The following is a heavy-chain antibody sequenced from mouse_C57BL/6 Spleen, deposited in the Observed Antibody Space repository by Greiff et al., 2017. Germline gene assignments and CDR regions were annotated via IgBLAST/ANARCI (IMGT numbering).Heavy chain of an antibody. V-gene: IGHV1-52*01. CDR1: GYTFTSYW. CDR3: ARENSKGFAY. J-gene: IGHJ3*01. Sequence: VQLQQPGAELVRPGSSVKLSCKASGYTFTSYWMNWVKQRPIQGLEWIGNIDPSDSETNYNQKFKDKATLTVDKSSSTAYMQLSSLTSEDSSVYYCARENSKGFAYWGQGTLVTVSA. D-gene: IGHD2-5*01. CDR2: IDPSDSET.